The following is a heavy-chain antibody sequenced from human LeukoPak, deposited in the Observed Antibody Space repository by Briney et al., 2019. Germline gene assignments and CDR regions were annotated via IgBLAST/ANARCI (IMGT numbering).Heavy chain of an antibody. CDR3: ARDRGTNNWNYWGD. CDR2: ISAYNGNT. Sequence: GASVRVSCKASGYTFTSYGISWVRQAPGQGLEWMGWISAYNGNTNYAQKLQGRVTMTTDTSTSTAYMELRSLRSDDTAVYYCARDRGTNNWNYWGDWGQGTLVTVSS. V-gene: IGHV1-18*01. J-gene: IGHJ4*02. CDR1: GYTFTSYG. D-gene: IGHD1-7*01.